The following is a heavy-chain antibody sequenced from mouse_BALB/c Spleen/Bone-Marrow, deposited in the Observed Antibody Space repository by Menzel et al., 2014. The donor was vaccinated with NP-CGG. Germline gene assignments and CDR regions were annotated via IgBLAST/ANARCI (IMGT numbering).Heavy chain of an antibody. CDR3: ARESIYYYGSPLDY. CDR1: GYTFTDYA. Sequence: VQRVESGAELVRPGVSVKISCKGSGYTFTDYAMHWVKQSHAKSLEWIGVISTYYGDASYNQKFKGKATMTVDKSSSTAYIELARLTSEDSAIYYCARESIYYYGSPLDYWGQGATLTVSS. J-gene: IGHJ2*01. D-gene: IGHD1-1*01. CDR2: ISTYYGDA. V-gene: IGHV1-67*01.